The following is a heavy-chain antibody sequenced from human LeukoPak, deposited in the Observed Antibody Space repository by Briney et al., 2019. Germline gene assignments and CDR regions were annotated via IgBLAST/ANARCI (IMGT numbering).Heavy chain of an antibody. V-gene: IGHV3-21*01. CDR3: ARAPSYGSGSSGY. CDR2: ISSSSSYI. D-gene: IGHD3-10*01. Sequence: GGSLRLSCAASGFTFSSYSMNWVRQAPGKGLEWVSSISSSSSYIYYADSVKGRFTISRDNAKNSLYLQMSSLRAEDTAVYYCARAPSYGSGSSGYWGQGTLVTVSS. J-gene: IGHJ4*02. CDR1: GFTFSSYS.